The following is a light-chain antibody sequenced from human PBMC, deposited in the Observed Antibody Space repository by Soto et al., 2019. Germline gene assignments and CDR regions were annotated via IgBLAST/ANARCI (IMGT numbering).Light chain of an antibody. J-gene: IGLJ2*01. V-gene: IGLV2-14*03. CDR1: SRDVGGYSY. CDR2: DVN. Sequence: QSALTQPASVSGSPGQSITISCTGTSRDVGGYSYVSWYQQHPGKAPKLMIYDVNNRPSGVSDRFSGSKSGNTASLTISGLQAVDESDYYCSSFTSYSTLVFGGGTKLTVL. CDR3: SSFTSYSTLV.